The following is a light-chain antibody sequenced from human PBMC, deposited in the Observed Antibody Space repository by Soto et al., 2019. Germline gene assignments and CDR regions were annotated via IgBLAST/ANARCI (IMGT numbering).Light chain of an antibody. Sequence: DIQLPQSPSSLSTSVENRVTITCRASQSIGSRLNWYQQKPGSAPKLLIFGASTLESGVPSRFSGSGSGTDFTLTVSSLQVEDFATYYCQQYDNWLRTFCHVTKVDIK. CDR1: QSIGSR. CDR3: QQYDNWLRT. V-gene: IGKV1-39*01. J-gene: IGKJ1*01. CDR2: GAS.